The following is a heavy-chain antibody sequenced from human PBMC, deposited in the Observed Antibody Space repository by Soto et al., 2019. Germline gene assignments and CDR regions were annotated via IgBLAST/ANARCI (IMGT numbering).Heavy chain of an antibody. Sequence: SETLSLTCTVSGGSISSGGYYWSWIRQHPGKGLEWIGYIYYSGSTYYNPSLKSRVNISVDTSKNQFSLKLSSVTAADTAVYYCARDIPTDYYDSSGYFDYWGQGTLVTVSS. V-gene: IGHV4-31*03. CDR3: ARDIPTDYYDSSGYFDY. J-gene: IGHJ4*02. CDR1: GGSISSGGYY. CDR2: IYYSGST. D-gene: IGHD3-22*01.